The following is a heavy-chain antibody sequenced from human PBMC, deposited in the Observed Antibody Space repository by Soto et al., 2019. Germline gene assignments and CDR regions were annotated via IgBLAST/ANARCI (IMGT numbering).Heavy chain of an antibody. Sequence: ASVKVSCKASEYTFTTYSLHWVRQAPGQGLEWMGIISPTSSTTSDAQKFQGRVTMTRDMSTSTVYMELSSLRSEDTAVYYCARDLYSSSWYVRDFDMWGQGTMVTVSS. D-gene: IGHD6-13*01. CDR2: ISPTSSTT. CDR1: EYTFTTYS. CDR3: ARDLYSSSWYVRDFDM. J-gene: IGHJ3*02. V-gene: IGHV1-46*03.